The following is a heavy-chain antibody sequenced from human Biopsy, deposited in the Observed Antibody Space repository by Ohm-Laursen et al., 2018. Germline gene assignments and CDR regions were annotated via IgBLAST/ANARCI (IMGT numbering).Heavy chain of an antibody. CDR3: AVPYYYNYGLDV. V-gene: IGHV1-46*01. CDR1: GYTFTTYY. CDR2: INPSGGST. Sequence: ASVKVSCKASGYTFTTYYMHWVRQAPGRGLEWVGIINPSGGSTTYAQKFQGRVTMTRDTSTSTVYMELSSLRSEDTAVYYCAVPYYYNYGLDVWGRGTTVTVSS. J-gene: IGHJ6*02.